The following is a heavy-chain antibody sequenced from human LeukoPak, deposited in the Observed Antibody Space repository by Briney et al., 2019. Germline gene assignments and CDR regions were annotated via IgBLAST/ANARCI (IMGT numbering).Heavy chain of an antibody. J-gene: IGHJ5*02. CDR2: MNPNSGNT. CDR1: GYTFTSYD. CDR3: ARGGKCRLRLNWFDP. Sequence: GASVKVSCKASGYTFTSYDINWVRQAPGQGLEWMGWMNPNSGNTGYAQKFKGRVTMTRNTSISTAYMELSSLRSEATAVYYCARGGKCRLRLNWFDPWGQGTLVTVSS. V-gene: IGHV1-8*01. D-gene: IGHD2-2*01.